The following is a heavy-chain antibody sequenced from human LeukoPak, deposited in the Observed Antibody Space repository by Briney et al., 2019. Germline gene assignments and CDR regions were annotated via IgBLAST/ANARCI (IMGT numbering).Heavy chain of an antibody. V-gene: IGHV4-4*02. CDR2: IYHSGST. Sequence: SETLSLTCAVSGGSIGDSFWWTWVRQPPGKGLEWIGEIYHSGSTNYNPSLKGRVTISLDKSKNQFSLKLNSMTAADTAVYYCARGPVIPGNVEYFDYWGQGTLVTVSS. D-gene: IGHD4-23*01. J-gene: IGHJ4*02. CDR1: GGSIGDSFW. CDR3: ARGPVIPGNVEYFDY.